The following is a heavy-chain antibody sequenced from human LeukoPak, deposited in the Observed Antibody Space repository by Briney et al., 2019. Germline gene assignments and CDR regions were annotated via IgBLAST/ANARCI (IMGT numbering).Heavy chain of an antibody. D-gene: IGHD6-19*01. CDR1: GGSLSSYY. CDR2: IYYSGSGST. CDR3: ARDQPTYSSNPYGMDV. J-gene: IGHJ6*02. Sequence: SETLSLTCTVSGGSLSSYYWSWIRQPPGKGLEWIGYIYYSGSGSTNYNPSLKSRVTISVDTSKNQFSLKLSSVTAADTAAYYCARDQPTYSSNPYGMDVWGQGTTVTVSS. V-gene: IGHV4-59*01.